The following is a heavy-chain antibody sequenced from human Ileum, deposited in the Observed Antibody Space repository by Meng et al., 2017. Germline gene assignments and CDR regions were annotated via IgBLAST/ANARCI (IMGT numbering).Heavy chain of an antibody. D-gene: IGHD3-22*01. CDR3: ARCGIGINTACSH. Sequence: VQLQESGPGLVKSSETLVLSCTVSGGTIDTYYWNWIRQSPGKGLEWVGHIDYSGSTNYNPSLKSRVSISVDRSKNQLSLKLSAVTAADTAVYYCARCGIGINTACSHWGQGSLVTVSS. CDR2: IDYSGST. V-gene: IGHV4-59*08. CDR1: GGTIDTYY. J-gene: IGHJ4*02.